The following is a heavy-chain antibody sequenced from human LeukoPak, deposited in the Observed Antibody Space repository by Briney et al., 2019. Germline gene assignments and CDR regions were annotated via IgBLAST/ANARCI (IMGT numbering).Heavy chain of an antibody. CDR3: ARDVEDTMVRGVIPENY. D-gene: IGHD3-10*01. CDR2: ISSSSSTI. V-gene: IGHV3-48*04. CDR1: GFTFSSYS. J-gene: IGHJ4*02. Sequence: PGGSLRLSCAASGFTFSSYSMNWVRQAPGKGLEWVSYISSSSSTIYYADSVKGRFTISRDNAKNSLYLQMNSLRAEDTAVYYCARDVEDTMVRGVIPENYWGQGTLVTVSS.